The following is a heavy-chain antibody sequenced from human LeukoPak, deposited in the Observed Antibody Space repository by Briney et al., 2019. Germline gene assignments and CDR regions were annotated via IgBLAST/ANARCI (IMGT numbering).Heavy chain of an antibody. V-gene: IGHV3-30*18. CDR1: GFPFSSYG. Sequence: GSLPLSCAASGFPFSSYGMHWVRQAPGKGLEWVAVISYDGSNKYYADSVKGRFTISRDNSKNTLYLQMNSLRAEDTAVYYCAKGYSSGPGWFDPWGQGTLVTVSS. D-gene: IGHD6-19*01. CDR3: AKGYSSGPGWFDP. J-gene: IGHJ5*02. CDR2: ISYDGSNK.